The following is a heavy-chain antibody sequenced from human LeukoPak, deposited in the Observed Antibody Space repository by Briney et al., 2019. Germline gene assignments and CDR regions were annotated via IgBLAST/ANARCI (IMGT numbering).Heavy chain of an antibody. D-gene: IGHD2-2*01. CDR1: GFTFSTFW. Sequence: GGSLRLSCAASGFTFSTFWMSWVRQAPGKGLEWVAIIKYDGRESYYVDSVKGRFTISRDNAEKSLYLQMNNLRAEDTAVYYCAREAVLVLPPARRLDSWGQGTLVTVSS. CDR3: AREAVLVLPPARRLDS. J-gene: IGHJ4*02. CDR2: IKYDGRES. V-gene: IGHV3-7*01.